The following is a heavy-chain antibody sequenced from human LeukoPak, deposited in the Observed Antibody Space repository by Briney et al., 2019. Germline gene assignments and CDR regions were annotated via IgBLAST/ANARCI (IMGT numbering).Heavy chain of an antibody. CDR1: GFTFTNAW. Sequence: GGSLRLSCAASGFTFTNAWMSWVRQAPGKGLEWVGRIKSKADGETIDYAAPVKGRFTFSRVDSRNMLYLQMNSLKSEDTAVYYCSTLTSRGLSDSWGQGTLVTVSS. J-gene: IGHJ4*02. D-gene: IGHD1-20*01. CDR2: IKSKADGETI. V-gene: IGHV3-15*07. CDR3: STLTSRGLSDS.